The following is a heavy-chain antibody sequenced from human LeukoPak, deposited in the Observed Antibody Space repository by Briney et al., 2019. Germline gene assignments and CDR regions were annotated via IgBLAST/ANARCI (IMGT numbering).Heavy chain of an antibody. J-gene: IGHJ5*02. V-gene: IGHV4-39*07. CDR3: ARTLRNQFAGFDP. CDR1: NVSISSSFYY. Sequence: PSETLSLTCTVSNVSISSSFYYWGWIRQPPGKGLEWIVTISYSGSAYYNPSLKSRVVISVDTSKNQFSLKLSSVTAADTAVYHCARTLRNQFAGFDPWGQGTLVTVSS. D-gene: IGHD3-10*01. CDR2: ISYSGSA.